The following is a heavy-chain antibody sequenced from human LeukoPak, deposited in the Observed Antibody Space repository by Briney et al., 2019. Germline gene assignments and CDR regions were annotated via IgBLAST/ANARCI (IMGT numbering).Heavy chain of an antibody. CDR3: VRGSSGYYWYYFDY. J-gene: IGHJ4*02. Sequence: GGSLRLSCAASGFTFSSYAMSWVRQAPGKGLEWVSAISGSGGSTYYADSVKGRFTISRDNSKNTLYLQMNGLRAEDTAVYYCVRGSSGYYWYYFDYWGQGTLVTVSS. D-gene: IGHD3-22*01. CDR1: GFTFSSYA. CDR2: ISGSGGST. V-gene: IGHV3-23*01.